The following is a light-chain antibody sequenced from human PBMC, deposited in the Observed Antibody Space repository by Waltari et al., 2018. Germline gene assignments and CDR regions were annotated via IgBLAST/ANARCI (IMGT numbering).Light chain of an antibody. Sequence: QSALTQPASVSGSPGQPITISCTGTSSDVGGYNFLPWYQQHPGKAPKFMIYEVSNRPSGVSNRFSGSKSGNTASLTISGLQAEDEADYYCSSYTSTNTLVFGGGTKLTVL. CDR1: SSDVGGYNF. CDR3: SSYTSTNTLV. V-gene: IGLV2-14*01. J-gene: IGLJ3*02. CDR2: EVS.